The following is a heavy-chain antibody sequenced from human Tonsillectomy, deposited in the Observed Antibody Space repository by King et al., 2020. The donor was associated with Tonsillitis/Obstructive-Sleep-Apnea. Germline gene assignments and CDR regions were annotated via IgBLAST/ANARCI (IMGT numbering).Heavy chain of an antibody. CDR1: GFTFRTFA. D-gene: IGHD5/OR15-5a*01. Sequence: VQLVESGGGVVQPGRSLRLSCAASGFTFRTFAMNWVRQAPGKGLEWVAIISKDGSNIYYADSVRGRITISRDNSKNTLFLQMNSLRPEDTAIYYCARVFYEHGAHWFDPWGQGTLVTVSS. V-gene: IGHV3-30*04. J-gene: IGHJ5*02. CDR2: ISKDGSNI. CDR3: ARVFYEHGAHWFDP.